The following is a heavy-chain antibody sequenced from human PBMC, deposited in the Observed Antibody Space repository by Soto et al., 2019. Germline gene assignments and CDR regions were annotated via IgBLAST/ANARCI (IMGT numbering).Heavy chain of an antibody. J-gene: IGHJ4*02. CDR2: ISYDGSNK. V-gene: IGHV3-30*18. D-gene: IGHD2-21*02. CDR1: GFTFSSYG. Sequence: QVQLVESGGGVVQPGRSPRLSCAASGFTFSSYGMHWVRQAPGKGLEWVAVISYDGSNKYYADSVKGRFTISRDNSKNTLYLQMNILRAEDTAVYYCAKDSRIVVVTAPYDYWGQGTLVTVSS. CDR3: AKDSRIVVVTAPYDY.